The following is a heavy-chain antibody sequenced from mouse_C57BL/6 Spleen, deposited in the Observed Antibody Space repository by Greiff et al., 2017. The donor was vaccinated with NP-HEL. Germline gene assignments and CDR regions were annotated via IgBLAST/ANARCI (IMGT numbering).Heavy chain of an antibody. J-gene: IGHJ4*01. CDR1: GFTFSSYA. D-gene: IGHD1-1*02. CDR3: ARDRSRYDYYAMDD. CDR2: ISDGGSYT. Sequence: EVQVVESGGGLVKPGGSLKLSCAASGFTFSSYAMSWVRQTPEKRLEWVATISDGGSYTYYPDNVKGRFTISRDNAKNNLYLQMSHLKSEDTAMYYCARDRSRYDYYAMDDWGQGTSVTVSS. V-gene: IGHV5-4*01.